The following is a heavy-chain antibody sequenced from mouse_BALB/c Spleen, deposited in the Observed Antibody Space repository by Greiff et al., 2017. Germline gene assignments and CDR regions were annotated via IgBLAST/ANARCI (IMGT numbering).Heavy chain of an antibody. Sequence: DVMLVESGGGLVQPGGSLKLSCAASGFTFSSFGMHWVRQAPEKGLEWVAYISSGSSTIYYADTVKGRFTISRDNPKNTLFLQMTSLRSEDTAMYYCARGYGGNYGFYAMDYWGQGTSVTVSS. CDR1: GFTFSSFG. CDR2: ISSGSSTI. D-gene: IGHD1-1*02. CDR3: ARGYGGNYGFYAMDY. J-gene: IGHJ4*01. V-gene: IGHV5-17*02.